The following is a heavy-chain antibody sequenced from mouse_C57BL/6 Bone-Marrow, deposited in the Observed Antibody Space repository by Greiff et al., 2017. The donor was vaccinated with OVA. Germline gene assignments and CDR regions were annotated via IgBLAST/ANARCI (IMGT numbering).Heavy chain of an antibody. CDR1: GYSFTGYY. V-gene: IGHV1-42*01. Sequence: EVQLVESGPELVKPGASVKISCKASGYSFTGYYMNWVKQSPEKSLEWIGEINPSTGGTTYNQKFKAKATLTVDKSSSTAYMQLKSLTSEDSAVYYCARDDLAWFAYWGQGTLVTVSA. CDR2: INPSTGGT. CDR3: ARDDLAWFAY. J-gene: IGHJ3*01. D-gene: IGHD2-4*01.